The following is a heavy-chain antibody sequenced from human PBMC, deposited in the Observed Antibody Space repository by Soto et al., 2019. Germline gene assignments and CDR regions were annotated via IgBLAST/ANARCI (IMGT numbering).Heavy chain of an antibody. CDR2: IYPGDSDT. CDR1: GYSFTSYW. Sequence: GESLKISCQGSGYSFTSYWIGWVRQMPGKGLEWMGIIYPGDSDTRYSPSFQGQVAFSAEKSISTAYLQWSGLKASDTAIYYCARRLSTGWFFDFWGQGTLVTVSS. D-gene: IGHD6-19*01. V-gene: IGHV5-51*01. CDR3: ARRLSTGWFFDF. J-gene: IGHJ4*02.